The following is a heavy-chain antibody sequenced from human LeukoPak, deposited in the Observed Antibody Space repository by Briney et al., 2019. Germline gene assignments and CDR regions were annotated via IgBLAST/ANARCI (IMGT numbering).Heavy chain of an antibody. V-gene: IGHV4-61*10. CDR1: GGSISSGSYY. D-gene: IGHD3-10*01. Sequence: SETLSLTCTVSGGSISSGSYYWGWIRQPAGKGLEWIGYIYYSGSTNYNPSLKSRVTISVDTSKNQFSLKLSSVTAADTAVYYCARHSGNYGSGSQFDYWGQGTLVTVSS. CDR3: ARHSGNYGSGSQFDY. CDR2: IYYSGST. J-gene: IGHJ4*02.